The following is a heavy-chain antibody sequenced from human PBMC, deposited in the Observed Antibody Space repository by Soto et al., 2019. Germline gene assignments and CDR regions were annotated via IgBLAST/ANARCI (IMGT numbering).Heavy chain of an antibody. CDR2: IYYSGST. D-gene: IGHD6-19*01. Sequence: QVQLQESGPGLVKPSETLSLTCTVSGGSISSYYWSWIRQPPGKGLEWIGYIYYSGSTNYNPSLKSRVTISVDTSKNQFSLKLSSVTAADTAVYYCAREGNTGRQWLLGWYFDLWGRGTLVTVSS. CDR1: GGSISSYY. J-gene: IGHJ2*01. CDR3: AREGNTGRQWLLGWYFDL. V-gene: IGHV4-59*01.